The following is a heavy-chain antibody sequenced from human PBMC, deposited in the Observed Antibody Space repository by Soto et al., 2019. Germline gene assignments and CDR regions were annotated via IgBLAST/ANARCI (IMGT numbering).Heavy chain of an antibody. CDR2: ISDTGHST. Sequence: EVQLLESGGGLAQPGGSLRLSCEASGFSFSTYEMSWARQAPGKGLEWVSFISDTGHSTYYANFVKGRFTISRANSQNTLYLHLTGLRAEDAAVYYCVQGGNLDYWGQGILVAVSS. CDR1: GFSFSTYE. D-gene: IGHD3-16*01. CDR3: VQGGNLDY. V-gene: IGHV3-23*01. J-gene: IGHJ4*02.